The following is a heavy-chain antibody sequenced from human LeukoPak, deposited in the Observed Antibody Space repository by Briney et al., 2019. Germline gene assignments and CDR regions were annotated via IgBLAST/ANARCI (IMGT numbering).Heavy chain of an antibody. CDR1: GGSFSGYY. V-gene: IGHV4-34*01. J-gene: IGHJ5*02. CDR2: INHSGST. Sequence: SETLSLTCAVYGGSFSGYYWSWIRQPPGKGLEWIGEINHSGSTNYNPSLKSRVTISVDTSKNQFSLKLSSVTAADTAVYYCAREVGGFDPWGQGTLVTVSS. D-gene: IGHD1-26*01. CDR3: AREVGGFDP.